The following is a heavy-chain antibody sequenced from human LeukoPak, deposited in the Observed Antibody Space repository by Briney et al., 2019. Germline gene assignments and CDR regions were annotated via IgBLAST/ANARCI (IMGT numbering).Heavy chain of an antibody. CDR2: ISSNGGTT. Sequence: GGSLRLSCAAFGFTFSNYAMHWVRQAPGKGLEYVSAISSNGGTTYYANSVRGRFTISRDNSKNTLYLQMGSLRSQDTAVYYCARKVPNDSSGYYYRGQFDPWGQGTLVTVSS. CDR1: GFTFSNYA. CDR3: ARKVPNDSSGYYYRGQFDP. V-gene: IGHV3-64*01. J-gene: IGHJ5*02. D-gene: IGHD3-22*01.